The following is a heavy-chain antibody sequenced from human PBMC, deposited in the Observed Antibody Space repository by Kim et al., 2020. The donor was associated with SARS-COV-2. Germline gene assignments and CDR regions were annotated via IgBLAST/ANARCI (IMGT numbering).Heavy chain of an antibody. Sequence: GGSLRLSCAASGFTFSSYGMHWVRQAPGKGLEWVAVISYDGSNKYYADSVKGRFTISRDNSKNTLYLQMNSLRAEDTAVYYCAKDLRRIRFLEWSNLDYWGQGTLVTVSS. D-gene: IGHD3-3*01. J-gene: IGHJ4*02. CDR1: GFTFSSYG. V-gene: IGHV3-30*18. CDR3: AKDLRRIRFLEWSNLDY. CDR2: ISYDGSNK.